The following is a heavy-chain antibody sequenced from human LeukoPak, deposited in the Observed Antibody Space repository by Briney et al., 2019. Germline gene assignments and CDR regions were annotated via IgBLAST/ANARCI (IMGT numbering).Heavy chain of an antibody. CDR3: ARGNDYGDYLDY. CDR2: INPNSGGT. V-gene: IGHV1-2*02. D-gene: IGHD4-17*01. CDR1: GYTFTGYY. J-gene: IGHJ4*02. Sequence: ASVKVSCKASGYTFTGYYMHWVRQAPGQGLEWMGWINPNSGGTNYAQKFQGRVTMTRDTSISTAYMELSSLRSDDTAVYYCARGNDYGDYLDYWGQGTLVTVSS.